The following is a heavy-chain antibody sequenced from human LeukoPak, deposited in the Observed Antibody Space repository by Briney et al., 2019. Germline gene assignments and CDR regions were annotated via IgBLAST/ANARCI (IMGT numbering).Heavy chain of an antibody. CDR1: GYSFTTYH. J-gene: IGHJ4*02. V-gene: IGHV1-46*01. CDR3: ARESPHTFYFDY. CDR2: IKDSGTT. Sequence: ASVKVSCKASGYSFTTYHIHWVRQAPGQGLEWMGIIKDSGTTIYPQKFQGRVTMTRDTSTGTVYVEVSSLRSEDTAVYYCARESPHTFYFDYWGQGTLVTVSS. D-gene: IGHD3-16*01.